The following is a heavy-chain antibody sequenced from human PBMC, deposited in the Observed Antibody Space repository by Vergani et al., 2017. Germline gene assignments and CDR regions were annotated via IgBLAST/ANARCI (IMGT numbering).Heavy chain of an antibody. J-gene: IGHJ3*02. CDR1: GYSISRGYY. CDR3: ARQFWVSQGVGAFET. V-gene: IGHV4-38-2*01. D-gene: IGHD3-16*01. Sequence: QVQLQESGPGLVKPSETLSLTCRVSGYSISRGYYWGWIRQPPGKGLEWIAAVFHIGSAYYNPSLRGRVTISVETSKNQFSLTLTTLTAADTAVYYCARQFWVSQGVGAFETWGRGTEVSVSS. CDR2: VFHIGSA.